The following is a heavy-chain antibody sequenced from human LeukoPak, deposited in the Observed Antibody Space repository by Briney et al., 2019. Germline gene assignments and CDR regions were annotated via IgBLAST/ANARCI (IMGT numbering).Heavy chain of an antibody. D-gene: IGHD5-18*01. J-gene: IGHJ4*02. Sequence: HLGGSLRLSCAASGFTFVSYAMAWVRQAPGKGLEWVSATNGGGDTTYYADSVKGRFTISRDKSKNTMYLQMNSLRAEDTALYYCAKALDTYGYMRFDFWGQGTLVTVSS. CDR2: TNGGGDTT. CDR3: AKALDTYGYMRFDF. V-gene: IGHV3-23*01. CDR1: GFTFVSYA.